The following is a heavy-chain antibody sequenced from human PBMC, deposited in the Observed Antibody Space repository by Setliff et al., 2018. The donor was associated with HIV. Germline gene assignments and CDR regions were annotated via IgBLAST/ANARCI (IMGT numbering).Heavy chain of an antibody. CDR3: ARVRSPFYFDY. CDR2: IGSSGTPI. J-gene: IGHJ4*02. V-gene: IGHV3-48*03. Sequence: PGGSLRLSCAASGFTFSSFEMSWVRQAPGKGLEWLSYIGSSGTPIYYADSVKGRFTISRDNAKNSLNLQMNSLRAEDTAVYYCARVRSPFYFDYWGQGTLVTVSS. CDR1: GFTFSSFE.